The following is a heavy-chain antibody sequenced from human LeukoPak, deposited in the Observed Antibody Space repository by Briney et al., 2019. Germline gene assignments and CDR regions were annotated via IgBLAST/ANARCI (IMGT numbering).Heavy chain of an antibody. CDR2: IYSGGST. CDR3: ASRAVTTSPWPDAFDI. J-gene: IGHJ3*02. V-gene: IGHV3-66*01. Sequence: GGSLRLSCAASGFTVSSNYMSWARQAPGKGLEWVSVIYSGGSTYYADSVKGRFTISRDNSKNTLYPQMNSLRAEDTAVYYCASRAVTTSPWPDAFDIWGQGTMVTVSS. CDR1: GFTVSSNY. D-gene: IGHD4-17*01.